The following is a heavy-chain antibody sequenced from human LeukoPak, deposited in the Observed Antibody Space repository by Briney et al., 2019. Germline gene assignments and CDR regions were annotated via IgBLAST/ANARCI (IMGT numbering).Heavy chain of an antibody. D-gene: IGHD3-22*01. CDR1: GGSISSGDYY. V-gene: IGHV4-30-4*08. CDR2: IYYSGST. J-gene: IGHJ4*02. CDR3: ARDKGQISGYPYFDY. Sequence: PSQTLSLTCTVSGGSISSGDYYWSWIRQPPGKGLEWIGYIYYSGSTYYNPSLKSRVTISVDTSKNQFSLKLSSVTAADTAVYYCARDKGQISGYPYFDYWGQGTLVTVSS.